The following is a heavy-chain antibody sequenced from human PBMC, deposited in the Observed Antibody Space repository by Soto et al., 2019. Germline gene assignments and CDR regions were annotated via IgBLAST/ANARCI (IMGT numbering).Heavy chain of an antibody. CDR3: ARDLRYFDWSPFYYYGMDV. Sequence: ASVKVSCKASGYTFTSYGISWVRQAPGQGLEWMGWISAYNGNTNYAQKLQGRVTMTTDTSTSTAYMELRSLRSDDTAVYYCARDLRYFDWSPFYYYGMDVWGQGTTVTVSS. CDR1: GYTFTSYG. D-gene: IGHD3-9*01. J-gene: IGHJ6*02. CDR2: ISAYNGNT. V-gene: IGHV1-18*01.